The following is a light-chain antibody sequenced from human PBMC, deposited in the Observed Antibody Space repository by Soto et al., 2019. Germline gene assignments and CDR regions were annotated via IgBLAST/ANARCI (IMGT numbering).Light chain of an antibody. CDR3: QQDVSYPLA. Sequence: AIRMTQSPSSFSASTGDRVTITCRASQGISNHLAWYQVKPGKAPRLLIYTASYLESGVPSRFSGSGSGTEFTLIIRSLQFEDFAVYYCQQDVSYPLAFGGGTKVDIK. J-gene: IGKJ4*01. V-gene: IGKV1-8*01. CDR1: QGISNH. CDR2: TAS.